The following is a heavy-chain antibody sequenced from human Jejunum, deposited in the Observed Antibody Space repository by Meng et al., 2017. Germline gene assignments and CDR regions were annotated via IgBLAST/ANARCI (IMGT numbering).Heavy chain of an antibody. CDR2: FSGGGGDT. Sequence: GESLKISCPASGFTFSSYVMNWFRQAPAKGLEWVSSFSGGGGDTYYADSVKGRFSISRDTSKNTLYLQMDSLRGEDTAVYYCARRPITVITNWGAFDIWGQGAMVT. D-gene: IGHD4-17*01. CDR1: GFTFSSYV. J-gene: IGHJ3*02. V-gene: IGHV3-23*01. CDR3: ARRPITVITNWGAFDI.